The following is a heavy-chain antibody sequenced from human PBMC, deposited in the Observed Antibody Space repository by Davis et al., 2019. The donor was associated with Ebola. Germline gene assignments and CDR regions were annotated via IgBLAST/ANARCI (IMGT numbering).Heavy chain of an antibody. CDR2: INPRDGTT. J-gene: IGHJ4*02. V-gene: IGHV1-46*01. D-gene: IGHD4-17*01. Sequence: ASVKVSCKASGYTFTSYFIHWVRQAPGQGLEWMGIINPRDGTTTYAHKFQDRLTLARDSSTDTVYMELSSLRSEDTAVYYCARANPTVTTRGTFDYWGQGTLVTVSS. CDR3: ARANPTVTTRGTFDY. CDR1: GYTFTSYF.